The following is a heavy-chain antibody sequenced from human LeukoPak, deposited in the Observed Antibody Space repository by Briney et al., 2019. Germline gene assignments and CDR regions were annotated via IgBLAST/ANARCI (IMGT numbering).Heavy chain of an antibody. D-gene: IGHD3-10*01. CDR1: AGSFTGYY. Sequence: SETLSPSCAVNAGSFTGYYWSWIRQPPGKGLEWIGEIDHTGSISYNQSLRSRVTISVDTFKNQFSLNLRSVTAADRAIYYCARGGYGPGSHYRYWGQGTMVTVSS. CDR2: IDHTGSI. J-gene: IGHJ4*02. CDR3: ARGGYGPGSHYRY. V-gene: IGHV4-34*01.